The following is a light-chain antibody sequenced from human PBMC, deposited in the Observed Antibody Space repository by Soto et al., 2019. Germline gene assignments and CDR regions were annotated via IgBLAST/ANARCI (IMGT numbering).Light chain of an antibody. Sequence: DIQMTQSPSSLSASVGDRVTITCRASQGISIYLAWYQQKPWKVPKLLIYAAFTLQSGDPSRLSGSGSGTDFTLTRSSRQPENVETYYSQKYNSSPHTFGQGNKLAIK. CDR2: AAF. CDR3: QKYNSSPHT. CDR1: QGISIY. V-gene: IGKV1-27*01. J-gene: IGKJ2*01.